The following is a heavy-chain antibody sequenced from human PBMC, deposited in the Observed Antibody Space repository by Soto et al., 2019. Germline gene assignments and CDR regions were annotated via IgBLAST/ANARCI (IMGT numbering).Heavy chain of an antibody. V-gene: IGHV3-30*18. J-gene: IGHJ6*02. CDR1: GFTFSSYG. D-gene: IGHD2-2*01. Sequence: GSLRLSCAASGFTFSSYGMHWVRQAPGKGLEWVAVISYDGSNKYYADSVKGRFTISRDNSKNTLYLQMNSLRAEDTAVYYCAKDLWDIVVVPAAIRGYYYYGMDVWGQGTTVTVSS. CDR2: ISYDGSNK. CDR3: AKDLWDIVVVPAAIRGYYYYGMDV.